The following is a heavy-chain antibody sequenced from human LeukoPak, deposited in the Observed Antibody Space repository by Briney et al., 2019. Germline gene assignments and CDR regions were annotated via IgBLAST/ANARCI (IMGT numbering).Heavy chain of an antibody. CDR2: IIPILGIA. D-gene: IGHD2-21*02. V-gene: IGHV1-69*04. CDR1: GGTFSSYA. CDR3: ARAPWVVTDKYRIDY. Sequence: SVMGSCKASGGTFSSYAISWVRQAPGQGLEWMGRIIPILGIANYAQKFQGRVTITADKSTSTAYMELSSLRSEDTAVYYCARAPWVVTDKYRIDYCGQGNPLTVSS. J-gene: IGHJ4*02.